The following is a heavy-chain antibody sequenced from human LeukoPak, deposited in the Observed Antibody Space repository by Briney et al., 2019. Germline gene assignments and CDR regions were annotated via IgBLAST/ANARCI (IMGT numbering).Heavy chain of an antibody. CDR2: IIPIFRIR. J-gene: IGHJ4*02. D-gene: IGHD1-26*01. CDR1: GGTFSNYT. CDR3: ARIERSGSSDY. Sequence: ASVKVSCKASGGTFSNYTINWVRQAPGQGLVWMGGIIPIFRIRDYAQNFQGRLTITADESTSTAYMELSSLRSEDTAVYYCARIERSGSSDYWGQGTLVTVSS. V-gene: IGHV1-69*01.